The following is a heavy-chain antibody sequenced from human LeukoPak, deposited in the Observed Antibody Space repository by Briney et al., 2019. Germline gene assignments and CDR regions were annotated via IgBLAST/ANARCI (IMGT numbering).Heavy chain of an antibody. V-gene: IGHV3-23*01. Sequence: PGGSLRLSCAASGFTFSSYAMSWVRQAPGKGLEWVSLISGSGSSTYYADSAMGRFTISKDNSKNTLYLQMNSLRAEDTAVYYCAKSFAVAGSRPPDYWGQGILVTVSS. J-gene: IGHJ4*02. D-gene: IGHD6-13*01. CDR3: AKSFAVAGSRPPDY. CDR1: GFTFSSYA. CDR2: ISGSGSST.